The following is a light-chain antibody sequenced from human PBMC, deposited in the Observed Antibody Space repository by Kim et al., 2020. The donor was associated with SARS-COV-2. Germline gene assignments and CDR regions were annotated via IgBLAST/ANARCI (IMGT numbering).Light chain of an antibody. CDR2: GAS. CDR3: QQYNNWPPYT. CDR1: QSVSSN. Sequence: GSSGERASLSCRASQSVSSNLAWYKQKPGQAPRRLIYGASSRATGIPARFSGSGSGTEFTLTISSLQSEDFAVYYCQQYNNWPPYTFGKGTKLEI. J-gene: IGKJ2*01. V-gene: IGKV3-15*01.